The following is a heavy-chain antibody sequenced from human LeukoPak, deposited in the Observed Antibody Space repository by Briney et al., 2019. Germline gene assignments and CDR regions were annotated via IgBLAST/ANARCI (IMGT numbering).Heavy chain of an antibody. CDR3: ARDLGATMIVDY. V-gene: IGHV3-66*01. J-gene: IGHJ4*02. CDR1: GFTFSSYG. D-gene: IGHD3-22*01. Sequence: GGSLRLSCAASGFTFSSYGMSWVRQAPGKGLEWVSVIYSGGSTYYADSVKGRFTISRDNSKNTLYLQMNSLRAEDTAVYYCARDLGATMIVDYWGQGTLVTVSS. CDR2: IYSGGST.